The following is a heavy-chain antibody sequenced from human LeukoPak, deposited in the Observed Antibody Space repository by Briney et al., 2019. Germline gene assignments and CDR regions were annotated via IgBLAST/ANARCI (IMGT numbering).Heavy chain of an antibody. J-gene: IGHJ4*02. V-gene: IGHV4-39*01. Sequence: SETLSLTCIVSGGSISSSSHNWGWIRQPPGKGLEWIGSIYYSGSTYYNPSLKSRLTISVDTSKNQFSLKLSSVTAADTAVYYCARHDRIIASPLVWGQGTLVTVSS. CDR1: GGSISSSSHN. CDR3: ARHDRIIASPLV. CDR2: IYYSGST. D-gene: IGHD6-13*01.